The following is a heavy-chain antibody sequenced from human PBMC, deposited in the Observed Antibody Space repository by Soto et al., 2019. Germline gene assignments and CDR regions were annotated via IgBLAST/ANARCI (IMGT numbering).Heavy chain of an antibody. CDR1: GYTFTSYA. D-gene: IGHD2-15*01. CDR3: ASGHPSSCSGGSCLMNWFGP. Sequence: ASVKVSCKASGYTFTSYARHWVRQAPGQRLEWMGWINAANGSTKYSQKFQGRVTNTRDTYASTAYMELSSLRPEDTAVYYCASGHPSSCSGGSCLMNWFGPWGQGTLVTVSS. CDR2: INAANGST. V-gene: IGHV1-3*01. J-gene: IGHJ5*02.